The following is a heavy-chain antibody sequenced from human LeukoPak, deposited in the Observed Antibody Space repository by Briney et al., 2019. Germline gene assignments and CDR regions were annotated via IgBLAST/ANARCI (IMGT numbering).Heavy chain of an antibody. CDR3: ARGHFASVVHYFDY. Sequence: SETLSLTCTVSGGSISSYFWTWIRQPPGKGLEWIGYIYNSGSTNYNPSLKSRVTISLDASKNQFSLKLTSVTAADTAVYYCARGHFASVVHYFDYWGQGTLVTVSS. J-gene: IGHJ4*02. V-gene: IGHV4-59*01. CDR1: GGSISSYF. CDR2: IYNSGST. D-gene: IGHD4-23*01.